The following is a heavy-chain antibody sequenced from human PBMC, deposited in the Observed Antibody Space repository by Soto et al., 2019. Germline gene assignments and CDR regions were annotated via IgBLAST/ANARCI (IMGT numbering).Heavy chain of an antibody. D-gene: IGHD2-21*02. V-gene: IGHV1-69*13. CDR3: ARGPIPYCGGDCYSQAFDI. CDR1: GGTFSSYA. J-gene: IGHJ3*02. CDR2: IIPIFGTA. Sequence: SVKVSCKASGGTFSSYAISWVRQAPGQGLEWMGGIIPIFGTANYAQKFQGRDTITADESTSTAYMELSSLRSEDTAVYYCARGPIPYCGGDCYSQAFDIWGQGTMVTVSS.